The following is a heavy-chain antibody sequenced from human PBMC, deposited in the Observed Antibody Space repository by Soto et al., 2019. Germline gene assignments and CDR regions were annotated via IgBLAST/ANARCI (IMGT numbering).Heavy chain of an antibody. CDR3: ARYRREAVAGYTLDN. D-gene: IGHD6-13*01. V-gene: IGHV4-59*01. CDR2: VYNSGST. CDR1: GGSISSNY. Sequence: SETLSLTCTISGGSISSNYWTWIRQPPGKGLEWIGYVYNSGSTNYNPSLKSRVTISEDTSKSQFSLKVNSMTAADTAVYYCARYRREAVAGYTLDNWGQGILVTVSS. J-gene: IGHJ4*02.